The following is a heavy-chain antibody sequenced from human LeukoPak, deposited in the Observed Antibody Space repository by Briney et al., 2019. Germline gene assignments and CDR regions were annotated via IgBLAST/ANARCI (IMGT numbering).Heavy chain of an antibody. Sequence: QPGGSLRLSCAASGFTVSSSYMSWVRQAPGKGLEWVSIISSAGTTYYADSVKGRFTISRDNSKNTVYLQVNSLRDEDTAVYYCARDLEAANTYYLDYWGQGTMVTVSS. D-gene: IGHD6-13*01. CDR2: ISSAGTT. J-gene: IGHJ4*02. CDR1: GFTVSSSY. V-gene: IGHV3-66*01. CDR3: ARDLEAANTYYLDY.